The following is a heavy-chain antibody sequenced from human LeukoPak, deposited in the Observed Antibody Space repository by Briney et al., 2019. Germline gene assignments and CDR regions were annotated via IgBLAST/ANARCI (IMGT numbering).Heavy chain of an antibody. V-gene: IGHV1-69*01. J-gene: IGHJ4*02. D-gene: IGHD3-22*01. CDR3: ARGGDYYDSSGYSFDY. CDR2: IIPIFGTA. Sequence: SVKVSCKASGGTFSSYAISWVRQAPGQGLEWMGGIIPIFGTANYAQKFQGRVTITADESTSTAYTELSSLRSEDTAVYYCARGGDYYDSSGYSFDYWGQGTLVTVSS. CDR1: GGTFSSYA.